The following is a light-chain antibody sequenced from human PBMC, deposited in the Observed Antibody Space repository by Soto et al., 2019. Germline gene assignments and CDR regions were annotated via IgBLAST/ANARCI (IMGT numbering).Light chain of an antibody. Sequence: VLTQPPSASWTPGQRVTISCSGSSSNVGGNPVNWYQHVPTTAPKLLIYTNTQRPSGVPDRFSGSKSGTSASLAISGLQSEDEADYYCASWDDSLNGPVVGTGTKV. J-gene: IGLJ1*01. V-gene: IGLV1-44*01. CDR3: ASWDDSLNGPV. CDR2: TNT. CDR1: SSNVGGNP.